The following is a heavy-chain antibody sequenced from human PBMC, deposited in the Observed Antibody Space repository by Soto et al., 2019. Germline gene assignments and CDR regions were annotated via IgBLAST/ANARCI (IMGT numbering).Heavy chain of an antibody. CDR3: ARDQDSGSFIKLLYFYNMDV. Sequence: QVQLVQSGAEVKKPGSSVKVSCKASGGTFSSYAISWVRQAPGQGLEWMGGIIPIFGTANYAQKFQGRVTISADESTSTAYRELSSLRSEDTAVYYCARDQDSGSFIKLLYFYNMDVWGQGTTVTVSS. CDR1: GGTFSSYA. CDR2: IIPIFGTA. D-gene: IGHD5-12*01. V-gene: IGHV1-69*12. J-gene: IGHJ6*02.